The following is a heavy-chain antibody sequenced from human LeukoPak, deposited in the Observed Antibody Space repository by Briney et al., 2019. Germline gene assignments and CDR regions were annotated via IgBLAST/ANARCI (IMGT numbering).Heavy chain of an antibody. V-gene: IGHV3-23*01. J-gene: IGHJ3*02. CDR1: GFTFSSYA. Sequence: GGSLRLSCAASGFTFSSYAMSWVRQAPGKGLEWVSAISGSGGSTYYADSVKGRFTISRDNSKNTLYLQMNSLRAEDTAVYYCAKDGYSGSYYGLVFDIWGQGKMVTVSS. CDR3: AKDGYSGSYYGLVFDI. D-gene: IGHD1-26*01. CDR2: ISGSGGST.